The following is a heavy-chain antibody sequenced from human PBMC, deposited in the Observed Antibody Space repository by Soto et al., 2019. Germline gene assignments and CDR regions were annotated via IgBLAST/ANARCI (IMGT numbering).Heavy chain of an antibody. CDR3: ARDIGGQPDP. CDR1: GGSISSYY. J-gene: IGHJ5*02. V-gene: IGHV4-59*01. Sequence: QVQLQESGPGLVKPSETLSLTCTVSGGSISSYYWSWIRQPPGKGLEWIGHIYYSWSTNYNPSLKSRVTIPVDTAKNRFTLKLSAVNAADKAVANCARDIGGQPDPWGQGTLVTVSS. CDR2: IYYSWST. D-gene: IGHD2-15*01.